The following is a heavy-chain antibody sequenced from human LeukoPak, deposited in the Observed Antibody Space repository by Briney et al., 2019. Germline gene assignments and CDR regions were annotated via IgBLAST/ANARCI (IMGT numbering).Heavy chain of an antibody. CDR1: VGSVSSYY. Sequence: SETLSLTCTVSVGSVSSYYWSWIRQPPGKGLEWIGYIYYSGSTNYNPSLKSRVTISVDTSKNQFSLKLSSVTAADKAVYYCAREEQQLVGAFDIWGQGTMVTVSS. CDR2: IYYSGST. V-gene: IGHV4-59*02. CDR3: AREEQQLVGAFDI. J-gene: IGHJ3*02. D-gene: IGHD6-13*01.